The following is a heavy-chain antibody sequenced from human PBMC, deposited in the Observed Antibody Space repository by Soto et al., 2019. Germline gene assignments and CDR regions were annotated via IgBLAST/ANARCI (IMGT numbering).Heavy chain of an antibody. CDR3: ASAPYYYDSRGYWAY. J-gene: IGHJ4*02. D-gene: IGHD3-22*01. V-gene: IGHV3-21*01. CDR2: ISSSSSYI. Sequence: EVQLVESGGGLVKPGGSLRLSCAASGFTFSSYSMNWVRQAPGKGLEWVSSISSSSSYIYYADSVKVRFTISRDNAKNSLYLQMHSLRAEDTGVYYCASAPYYYDSRGYWAYWGQGTLVTVSS. CDR1: GFTFSSYS.